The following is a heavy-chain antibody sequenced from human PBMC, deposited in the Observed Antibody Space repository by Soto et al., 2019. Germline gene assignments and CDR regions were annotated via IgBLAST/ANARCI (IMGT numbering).Heavy chain of an antibody. V-gene: IGHV3-23*01. J-gene: IGHJ4*02. CDR2: IGGSGAGT. CDR1: GFTFSSYA. D-gene: IGHD6-19*01. Sequence: EVQLLESGGGLVQPGGSLRLSCAASGFTFSSYAMSWVRQAPGKGLEWVSGIGGSGAGTNYADSVKGRCTISRDNSKNTLYLQMSSLRAEDTAVYYCARGGGIAVAGTHLDYWGQGTLVTVSS. CDR3: ARGGGIAVAGTHLDY.